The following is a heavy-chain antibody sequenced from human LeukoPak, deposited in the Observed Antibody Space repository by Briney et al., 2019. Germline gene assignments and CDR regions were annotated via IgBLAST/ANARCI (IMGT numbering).Heavy chain of an antibody. CDR1: GFTFSSYW. D-gene: IGHD5-18*01. CDR3: ARSMVILVPHFDY. CDR2: INSDGSST. V-gene: IGHV3-74*01. Sequence: GGSLRLSCAASGFTFSSYWMHWVRQAPGKGLVWVSRINSDGSSTSYADSVKDRFTISRDNAKNTLYLQMNSLRAEDTAVYYCARSMVILVPHFDYWGQGTLVTVSS. J-gene: IGHJ4*02.